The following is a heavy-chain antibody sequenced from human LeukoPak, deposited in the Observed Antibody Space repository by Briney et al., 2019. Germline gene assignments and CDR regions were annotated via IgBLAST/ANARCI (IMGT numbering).Heavy chain of an antibody. CDR2: IIPIFGTA. D-gene: IGHD3-9*01. V-gene: IGHV1-69*06. CDR1: GGTFSSYA. CDR3: ARDQADILTGYYTPPEYYYYGMDV. Sequence: SVKVSCTASGGTFSSYAISWVRQAPGQGLEWMGGIIPIFGTANYAQKFQGRVTITADKSTSTAYMELSSLRSEDTAVYCCARDQADILTGYYTPPEYYYYGMDVWGKGTTVTVSS. J-gene: IGHJ6*04.